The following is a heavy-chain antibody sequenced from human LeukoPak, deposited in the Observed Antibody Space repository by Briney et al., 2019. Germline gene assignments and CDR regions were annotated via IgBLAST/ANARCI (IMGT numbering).Heavy chain of an antibody. D-gene: IGHD2-15*01. CDR3: ARVDGSPDY. J-gene: IGHJ4*02. Sequence: ASVNVSCKASGYTFTSYYMHWVRQAPGQGLEWMGIINPSGGSTSYAQKFQGRVTITRDTSISTVYMELSSLRSEDTAVYFCARVDGSPDYWGQGTLVTVSS. CDR1: GYTFTSYY. V-gene: IGHV1-46*01. CDR2: INPSGGST.